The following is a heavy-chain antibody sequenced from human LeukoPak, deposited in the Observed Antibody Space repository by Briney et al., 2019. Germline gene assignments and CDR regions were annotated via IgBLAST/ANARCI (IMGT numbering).Heavy chain of an antibody. CDR3: AKWGCSGGSCYPFDY. CDR1: GFTFENFG. V-gene: IGHV3-23*01. J-gene: IGHJ4*02. Sequence: GGSLRLSCAASGFTFENFGMNWVRQAPGKGLEWVSGISYSGRSTYYADSVKGRFTISRDNSKNTLYLQMNSLRAEDTAVYYCAKWGCSGGSCYPFDYWGQGTLVTVSS. D-gene: IGHD2-15*01. CDR2: ISYSGRST.